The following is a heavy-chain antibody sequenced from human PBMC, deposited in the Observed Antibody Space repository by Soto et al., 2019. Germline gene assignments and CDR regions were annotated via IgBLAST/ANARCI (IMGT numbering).Heavy chain of an antibody. CDR3: AQRNQGSA. CDR2: FTGGGRT. CDR1: GFTFSTYA. Sequence: EVQLLDSGGGLVQPGGSLRLSCAASGFTFSTYAMGWVRQAPGKGLEWVSTFTGGGRTYYADFVKGRFTISRDNSKNTLYLQMNSLRAEDTAVYYCAQRNQGSAWGQGTLVTVSS. J-gene: IGHJ5*02. V-gene: IGHV3-23*01. D-gene: IGHD6-25*01.